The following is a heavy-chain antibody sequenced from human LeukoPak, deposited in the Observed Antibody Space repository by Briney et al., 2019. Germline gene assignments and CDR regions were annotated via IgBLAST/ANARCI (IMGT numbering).Heavy chain of an antibody. CDR3: ARDGDCSSTSCYDY. D-gene: IGHD2-2*01. CDR1: GYTFTGYY. V-gene: IGHV1-2*02. Sequence: ASVKLSCKASGYTFTGYYMHWVRQAPGQGLEWMGWINPNSGGTNYAQKFQGRVTMTRDTSISTAYMELSRLRSDDTAVYYCARDGDCSSTSCYDYWGQGTLVTVSS. CDR2: INPNSGGT. J-gene: IGHJ4*02.